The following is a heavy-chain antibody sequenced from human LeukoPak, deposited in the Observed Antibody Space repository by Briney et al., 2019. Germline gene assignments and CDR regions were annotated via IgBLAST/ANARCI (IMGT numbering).Heavy chain of an antibody. V-gene: IGHV1-2*02. CDR1: GYRFTDYY. CDR2: INPNTGGT. Sequence: ASVKVSCKASGYRFTDYYIHWVRQAPGQGLEWMGWINPNTGGTNYAQKFQGRVTMTRDTSISTVYMEVNRLTSEGTAIYYCARDLDYADYAQGYWGQGTLVTVSS. D-gene: IGHD4-17*01. CDR3: ARDLDYADYAQGY. J-gene: IGHJ4*02.